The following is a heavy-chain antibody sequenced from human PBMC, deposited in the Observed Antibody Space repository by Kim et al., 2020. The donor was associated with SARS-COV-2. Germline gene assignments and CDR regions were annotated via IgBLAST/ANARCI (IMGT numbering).Heavy chain of an antibody. J-gene: IGHJ1*01. CDR2: IIPIFGTA. Sequence: SVKVSCKASGGTFSSYAISWVRQAPGQGLEWMGGIIPIFGTANYAQKFQGRVTITADESTSTAYMELSSLRSEDTAVYYCARGPGSGWSSAEYFQHWGQGTLVTVSS. D-gene: IGHD6-19*01. V-gene: IGHV1-69*13. CDR3: ARGPGSGWSSAEYFQH. CDR1: GGTFSSYA.